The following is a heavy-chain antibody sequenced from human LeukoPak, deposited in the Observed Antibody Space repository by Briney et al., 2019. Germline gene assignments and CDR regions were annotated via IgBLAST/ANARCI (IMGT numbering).Heavy chain of an antibody. CDR3: ARDKRSDY. CDR1: GFTFSNYN. Sequence: GGSLRLSCAASGFTFSNYNMNWVRQAPGKGLEWVANIKQDGSEKYYVDSVKGRFTISRDNAKNSLYLQMNSLRAEDTAVYYCARDKRSDYWGQGTLVTVSS. CDR2: IKQDGSEK. J-gene: IGHJ4*02. V-gene: IGHV3-7*01.